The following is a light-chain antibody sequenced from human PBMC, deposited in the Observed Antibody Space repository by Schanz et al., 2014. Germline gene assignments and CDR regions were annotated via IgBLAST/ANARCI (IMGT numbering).Light chain of an antibody. V-gene: IGKV3-11*01. J-gene: IGKJ2*01. CDR1: QSISSD. CDR3: QQFTDAAPYT. Sequence: EIVLTQSPATLSLSPGERATLSCRASQSISSDLAWYQQKLGQAPRLLMYGASTRATGIPARFSGRGSGTEFTLTISRLEPEDFGVFYCQQFTDAAPYTFGQGTKVEIK. CDR2: GAS.